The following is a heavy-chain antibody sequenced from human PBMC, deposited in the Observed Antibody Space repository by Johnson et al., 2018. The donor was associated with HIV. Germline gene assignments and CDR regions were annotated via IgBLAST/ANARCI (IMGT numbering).Heavy chain of an antibody. Sequence: QVQLVESGGGVVQPGGSLRLSCAASGFTFSSYGMHWVRQAPGKGLEWVAVISYDGSNKYYADSVKGRFTISRDNSKNTLYLQMNSLRAEDTAVYYCARVRPNPTVTTRGAAFDIWGQGTKVTVSS. CDR3: ARVRPNPTVTTRGAAFDI. V-gene: IGHV3-30*19. J-gene: IGHJ3*02. CDR2: ISYDGSNK. CDR1: GFTFSSYG. D-gene: IGHD4-17*01.